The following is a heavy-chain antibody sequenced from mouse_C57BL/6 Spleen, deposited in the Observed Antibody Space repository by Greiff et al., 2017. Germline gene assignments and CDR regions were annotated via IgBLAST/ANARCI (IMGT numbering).Heavy chain of an antibody. CDR2: ILPGSGST. J-gene: IGHJ2*01. D-gene: IGHD3-2*02. Sequence: VMLVEPGAELMKPGASVKLSCKATGYTFTGYLIEWVKQRPGHGLEWIGEILPGSGSTNYNEKFKGKATFTADTSSNTAYMQLSSLTTEDSDIYYCARWAAQATRDYWGQGTTLTVSS. CDR1: GYTFTGYL. V-gene: IGHV1-9*01. CDR3: ARWAAQATRDY.